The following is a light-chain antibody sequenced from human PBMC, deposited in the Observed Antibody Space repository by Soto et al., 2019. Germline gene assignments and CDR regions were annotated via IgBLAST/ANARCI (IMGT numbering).Light chain of an antibody. Sequence: DIQMTQSPSTLSASIGDRVTITCRASQSISTFLAWYQQKPGKAPQILIYDASKLEPGVPSRLSGGGSGTQFTLTISSLQPDDFATYYCQQYDTYPLTFGQGTKVDIK. CDR2: DAS. J-gene: IGKJ1*01. V-gene: IGKV1-5*01. CDR1: QSISTF. CDR3: QQYDTYPLT.